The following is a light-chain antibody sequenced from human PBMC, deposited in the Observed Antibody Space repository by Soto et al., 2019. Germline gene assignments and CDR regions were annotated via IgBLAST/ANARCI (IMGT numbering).Light chain of an antibody. CDR1: QTIGSTY. Sequence: EIVLTQSPGTLSLSPGERATLSCRASQTIGSTYLAWYRQRPGQAPILLMYGASTRATGVPYRFIGSGSGTDFTLTISRLEPEDFAVYYCQQYGDSPPWTFGQGTRVEI. CDR2: GAS. V-gene: IGKV3-20*01. J-gene: IGKJ1*01. CDR3: QQYGDSPPWT.